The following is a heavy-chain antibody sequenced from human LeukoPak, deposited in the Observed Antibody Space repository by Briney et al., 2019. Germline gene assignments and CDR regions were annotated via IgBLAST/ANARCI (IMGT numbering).Heavy chain of an antibody. CDR2: ITTYNGKT. Sequence: ASVKVSCRGSGYTFTTYGISWVRQAPGQGLEWMGWITTYNGKTHYAQKFQGRVTMTADTSTRTVSMELRSLRSDDTAVYYCARDAGGSGYDVLDYWGQGTLVTVSS. D-gene: IGHD3-22*01. V-gene: IGHV1-18*04. CDR3: ARDAGGSGYDVLDY. J-gene: IGHJ4*02. CDR1: GYTFTTYG.